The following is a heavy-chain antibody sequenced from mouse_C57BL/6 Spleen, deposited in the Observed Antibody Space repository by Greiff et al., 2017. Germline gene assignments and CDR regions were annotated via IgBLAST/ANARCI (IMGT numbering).Heavy chain of an antibody. CDR3: ARRVLGDY. D-gene: IGHD4-1*01. CDR1: GYAFSSYW. J-gene: IGHJ2*01. V-gene: IGHV1-80*01. CDR2: IYPGDGDT. Sequence: QVQLKESGAELVKPGASVKISCKASGYAFSSYWMNWVKQRPGKGLEWIGQIYPGDGDTNYNGKFKGKATLTADKSSSTAYMQLSSMTSEDSAFYFCARRVLGDYWGQGTTLTVSS.